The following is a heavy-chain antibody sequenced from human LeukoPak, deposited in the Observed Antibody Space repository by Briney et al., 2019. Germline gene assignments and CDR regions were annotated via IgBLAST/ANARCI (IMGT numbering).Heavy chain of an antibody. CDR3: ARGEWSSSPFDY. J-gene: IGHJ4*02. CDR2: ISYDGSNK. V-gene: IGHV3-30*04. D-gene: IGHD6-6*01. CDR1: GFTFSSYA. Sequence: PGGSLRLSCAASGFTFSSYAMHWVRQAPGKGLEWVAVISYDGSNKYYADSVKGRFTISRDNSKNTLYLQMNSLRAEDTAVYYCARGEWSSSPFDYWGQGTLATVSS.